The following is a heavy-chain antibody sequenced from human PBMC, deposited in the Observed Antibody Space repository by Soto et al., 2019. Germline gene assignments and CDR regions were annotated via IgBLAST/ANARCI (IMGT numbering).Heavy chain of an antibody. CDR2: ICYSGGT. V-gene: IGHV4-39*01. J-gene: IGHJ4*02. CDR1: GDSITNSDYY. CDR3: ANMRGQWLPRD. Sequence: QLQLQESGPGQVKPSETLSLTCTVSGDSITNSDYYWGWIRQAPGKGLEWIGNICYSGGTYYNPSLKSRATISVDTSRNQFSLKLSSETAADTAIYYCANMRGQWLPRDWGQGTLATVSS. D-gene: IGHD6-19*01.